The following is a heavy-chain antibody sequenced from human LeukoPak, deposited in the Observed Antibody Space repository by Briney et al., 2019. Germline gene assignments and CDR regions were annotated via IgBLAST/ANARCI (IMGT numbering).Heavy chain of an antibody. D-gene: IGHD3-9*01. Sequence: GGALRLSCAASGFTFSSYAMSWVRQAPGKGLEGVSAISGSGGSTYYADSVKGRFTISRDNSKNTLYLQMNSLRAEDTAVYYCAKGAQLRYFDWLDNWFDPWGQGTLVTVSS. V-gene: IGHV3-23*01. CDR1: GFTFSSYA. CDR2: ISGSGGST. CDR3: AKGAQLRYFDWLDNWFDP. J-gene: IGHJ5*02.